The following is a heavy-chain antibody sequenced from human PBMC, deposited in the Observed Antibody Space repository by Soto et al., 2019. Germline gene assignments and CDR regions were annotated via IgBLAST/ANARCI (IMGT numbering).Heavy chain of an antibody. Sequence: ASVKVSCKASGYTFTSYAMHWVRQAPGQRLEWMGWINAGNGNTKYSQKFQGRVTITRDTSASTAYMELSSLRSEDTAVYYCARESTRASRPHGYFDLWGRGTLVTVSS. D-gene: IGHD1-26*01. V-gene: IGHV1-3*01. J-gene: IGHJ2*01. CDR3: ARESTRASRPHGYFDL. CDR1: GYTFTSYA. CDR2: INAGNGNT.